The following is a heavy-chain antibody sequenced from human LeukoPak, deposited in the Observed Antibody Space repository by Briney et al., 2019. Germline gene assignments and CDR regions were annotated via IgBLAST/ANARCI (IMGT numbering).Heavy chain of an antibody. CDR3: ARAVNYDFWSAYYYYMDV. V-gene: IGHV4-30-4*01. CDR1: GGSISSGDYY. J-gene: IGHJ6*03. CDR2: ISYSGST. Sequence: PSEALSLTCSVSGGSISSGDYYWSWNRQPPGKGLEWIGYISYSGSTSYNPSLKSPFTISMDTSKNQISLRLSSVTAADTAVYYCARAVNYDFWSAYYYYMDVWGKGPRSPSP. D-gene: IGHD3-3*01.